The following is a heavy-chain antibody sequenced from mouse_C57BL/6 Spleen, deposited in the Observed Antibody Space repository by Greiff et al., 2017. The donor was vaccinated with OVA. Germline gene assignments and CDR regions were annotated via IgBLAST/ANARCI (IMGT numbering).Heavy chain of an antibody. CDR1: GFNIKDYY. V-gene: IGHV14-1*01. CDR2: IDPEDGDT. J-gene: IGHJ3*01. D-gene: IGHD2-5*01. CDR3: TTSNSFAY. Sequence: VHVKQSGAELVRPGASVKLSCTASGFNIKDYYMHWVKQRPEQGLEWIGRIDPEDGDTEYAPKFQGKATMTEDTSSNTSYLQLSSLTSEDTAVYYCTTSNSFAYWGQGTLVTVSA.